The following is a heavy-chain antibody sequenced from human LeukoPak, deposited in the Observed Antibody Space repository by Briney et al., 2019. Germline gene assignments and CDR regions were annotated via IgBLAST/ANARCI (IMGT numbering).Heavy chain of an antibody. Sequence: SETLSLTCTVSGGSISSYYWSWIRQPPGKGLEWIGYIYYSGSTNYNPSLKSRVTISVDTSKNQFSLKLSSVTAADTAVYYCTTYRPPGYTAFDYWGQGTLVTVSS. V-gene: IGHV4-59*01. CDR2: IYYSGST. J-gene: IGHJ4*02. D-gene: IGHD5-24*01. CDR1: GGSISSYY. CDR3: TTYRPPGYTAFDY.